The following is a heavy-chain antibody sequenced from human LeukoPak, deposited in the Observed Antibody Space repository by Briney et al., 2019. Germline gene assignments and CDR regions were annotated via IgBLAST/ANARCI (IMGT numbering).Heavy chain of an antibody. J-gene: IGHJ4*02. Sequence: GASVKVSCKASGYTFTGYYMHWVRQAPGQGLEWMGWINPNSGGTNYAQKFQGRVTMTRDTSISTAYMELSRLRSDDTAVYYCARDPPRTVVTGEDDYWGQGTLVTVSS. D-gene: IGHD4-23*01. CDR3: ARDPPRTVVTGEDDY. CDR2: INPNSGGT. CDR1: GYTFTGYY. V-gene: IGHV1-2*02.